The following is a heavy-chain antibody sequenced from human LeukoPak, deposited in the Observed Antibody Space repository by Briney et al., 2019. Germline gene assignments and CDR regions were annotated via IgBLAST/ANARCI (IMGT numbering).Heavy chain of an antibody. CDR2: ISSSSSYI. D-gene: IGHD3-10*01. V-gene: IGHV3-21*01. CDR3: ARDNLWFRELYYFDY. J-gene: IGHJ4*02. Sequence: GGSLRLSCAASGFTFSSYSMNWVRQAPGKGLEWVSSISSSSSYIYYADSVKGRFTISRDNAKNSLYLQMNSLRAEDTAVYYCARDNLWFRELYYFDYWGQGTLVTVFS. CDR1: GFTFSSYS.